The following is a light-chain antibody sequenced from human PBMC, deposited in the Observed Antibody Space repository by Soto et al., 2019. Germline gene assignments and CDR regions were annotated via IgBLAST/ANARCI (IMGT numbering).Light chain of an antibody. CDR1: SSDVGAYDY. J-gene: IGLJ1*01. CDR2: EVS. Sequence: QSVLTQPPSASGSPGQSVTISSTGTSSDVGAYDYVSWYQQHPGKAPKLMIFEVSKRPSGVPDRFSGSKSGNTASLTVSGLQAEDEADYYCSSYAGRNTYVFGTGTKLTVL. V-gene: IGLV2-8*01. CDR3: SSYAGRNTYV.